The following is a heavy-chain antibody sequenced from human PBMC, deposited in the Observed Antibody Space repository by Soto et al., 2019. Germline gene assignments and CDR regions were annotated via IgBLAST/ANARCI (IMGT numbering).Heavy chain of an antibody. D-gene: IGHD2-15*01. CDR3: AKGIFQTYYSYAMDV. V-gene: IGHV3-23*01. J-gene: IGHJ6*02. CDR2: VSSTGGAT. CDR1: GFTISSYV. Sequence: GGPLILSCAASGFTISSYVISWIRQIPGRGLEWVSSVSSTGGATYYAHAVKGRVTTSRDNSKNTLHLQMVSLRAEDTAVYNCAKGIFQTYYSYAMDVWGQGPTVTVSS.